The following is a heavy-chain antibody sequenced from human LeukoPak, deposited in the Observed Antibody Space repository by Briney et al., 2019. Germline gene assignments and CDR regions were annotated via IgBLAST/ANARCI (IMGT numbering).Heavy chain of an antibody. CDR1: GFTVSSNY. CDR3: AGSSHYDILTGYSEEDAFDI. J-gene: IGHJ3*02. Sequence: GGSLRLSCAASGFTVSSNYMSWVPQSPGKGLEWVSVIYSGGSTDYADSVKGRFTISRDTSKNTLYLQKNSLRVEDTAVYYCAGSSHYDILTGYSEEDAFDIWGQGTMVTVSS. D-gene: IGHD3-9*01. V-gene: IGHV3-53*01. CDR2: IYSGGST.